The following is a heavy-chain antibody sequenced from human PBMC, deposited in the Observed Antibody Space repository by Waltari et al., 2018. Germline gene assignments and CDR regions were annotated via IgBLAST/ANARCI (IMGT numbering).Heavy chain of an antibody. Sequence: QVQLVQSGAEVKKPGASVKVSCKASGYTFTSYDINWVRQATGQGLEWMGWLNPNSGNTGYAQKCQSRVTITRNTSISTAYMELSSLRSEDTAVYYCARGREPRRYNWFDPWGQGTLVTVSS. CDR2: LNPNSGNT. J-gene: IGHJ5*02. V-gene: IGHV1-8*03. D-gene: IGHD1-26*01. CDR3: ARGREPRRYNWFDP. CDR1: GYTFTSYD.